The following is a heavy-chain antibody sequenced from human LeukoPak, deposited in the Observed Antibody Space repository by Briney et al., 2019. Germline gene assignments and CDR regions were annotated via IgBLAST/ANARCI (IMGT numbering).Heavy chain of an antibody. D-gene: IGHD6-13*01. CDR1: GGSFSGYY. CDR2: INHSGGT. Sequence: PSETLSLTCAVYGGSFSGYYWSWIRQPPGKGLEWIGEINHSGGTNYNPSLKSRVTISVDTSKNQFSLKLSSVTAADTAVYYCARSPVAAAGYGDFDYWGQGTLVTVSS. J-gene: IGHJ4*02. CDR3: ARSPVAAAGYGDFDY. V-gene: IGHV4-34*01.